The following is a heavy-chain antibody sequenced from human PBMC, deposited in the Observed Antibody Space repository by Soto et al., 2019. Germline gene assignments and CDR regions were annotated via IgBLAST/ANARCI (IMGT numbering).Heavy chain of an antibody. D-gene: IGHD5-12*01. CDR3: ASGPTDGYNYRLDY. Sequence: QVQLVESGGGLVKPGGSLRLSCAASGFTFRDYYMSWIRQAPGKGLECLSYISSSGSTIYYTDSVKGRFTISRDNAKDSLYLQMNSLRAEDSAVYYCASGPTDGYNYRLDYWGQGTLVTVSS. V-gene: IGHV3-11*01. J-gene: IGHJ4*02. CDR2: ISSSGSTI. CDR1: GFTFRDYY.